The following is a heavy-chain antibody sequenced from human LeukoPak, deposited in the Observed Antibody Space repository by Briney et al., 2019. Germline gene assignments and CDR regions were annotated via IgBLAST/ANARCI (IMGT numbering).Heavy chain of an antibody. CDR2: TRYDGSNK. D-gene: IGHD5-24*01. CDR1: GFTFSSYG. J-gene: IGHJ4*02. Sequence: GGSLRLSCAASGFTFSSYGMYWVRQAPGKGLEWVAFTRYDGSNKYYADSVKGRFTISRDNSKNTLSLQMNSLRAEDTAVYYCAKDPEMATAAGDYWGQGTLVTVSS. V-gene: IGHV3-30*02. CDR3: AKDPEMATAAGDY.